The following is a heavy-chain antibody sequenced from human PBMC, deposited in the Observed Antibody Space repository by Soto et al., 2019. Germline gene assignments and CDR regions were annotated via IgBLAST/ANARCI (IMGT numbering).Heavy chain of an antibody. Sequence: PSETLSLTCTVSGGSTSSYYRIWIPHPPGKGLEWIGYIYYSGSTNYNPSLKSRVTISVDTSKNQFSLKLSSVTAADTAVYYCARAKAPLYSSSWYWFDPWGQGTLVTVS. CDR2: IYYSGST. CDR3: ARAKAPLYSSSWYWFDP. J-gene: IGHJ5*02. CDR1: GGSTSSYY. D-gene: IGHD6-13*01. V-gene: IGHV4-59*08.